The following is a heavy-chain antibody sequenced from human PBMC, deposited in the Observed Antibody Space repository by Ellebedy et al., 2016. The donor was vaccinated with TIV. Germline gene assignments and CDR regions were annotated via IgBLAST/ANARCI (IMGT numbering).Heavy chain of an antibody. CDR2: INTNTGNP. J-gene: IGHJ4*02. Sequence: AASVKVSCKASGYTFTGFAINWVRQAPGQGLEWMGWINTNTGNPTYAQGFTGRFVFSLDTSVSTAYLQISSLKAADTAVYYCARSLGAETSNYWGQGTLVTVSS. CDR1: GYTFTGFA. V-gene: IGHV7-4-1*02. D-gene: IGHD3-16*01. CDR3: ARSLGAETSNY.